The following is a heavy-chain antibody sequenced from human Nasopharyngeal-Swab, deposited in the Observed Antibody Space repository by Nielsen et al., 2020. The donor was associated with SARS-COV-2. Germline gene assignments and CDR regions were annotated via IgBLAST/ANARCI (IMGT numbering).Heavy chain of an antibody. V-gene: IGHV5-51*02. CDR1: GYSSTSYW. CDR2: IYPGDSDT. CDR3: ASLAVADPFDY. J-gene: IGHJ4*02. D-gene: IGHD6-19*01. Sequence: GGSLRLACKGSGYSSTSYWSAWVRQMPGKGLEWMGIIYPGDSDTKYSPSFQGQVTISADKSISTAYLQWTSLKASDTAMYYCASLAVADPFDYWGQGTLVTVSS.